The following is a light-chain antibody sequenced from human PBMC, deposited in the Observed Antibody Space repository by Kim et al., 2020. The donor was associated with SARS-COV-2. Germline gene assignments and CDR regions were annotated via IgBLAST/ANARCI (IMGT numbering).Light chain of an antibody. J-gene: IGLJ3*02. CDR1: SGHSSDA. CDR2: LNSDGSH. Sequence: ATVKLTCTLSSGHSSDATAGQQQQTEKGPRYLMKLNSDGSHSEGDGVPDRFSGSGAGAERYLTISRLQSEDEADYYCQTWGTGIWVFGGGTQLTVL. CDR3: QTWGTGIWV. V-gene: IGLV4-69*01.